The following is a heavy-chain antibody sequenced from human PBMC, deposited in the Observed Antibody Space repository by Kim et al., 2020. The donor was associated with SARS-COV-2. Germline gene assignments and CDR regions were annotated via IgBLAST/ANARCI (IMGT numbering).Heavy chain of an antibody. D-gene: IGHD3-22*01. CDR1: GFTVSSNY. CDR3: ARALPEDSSGYYAYYFDY. J-gene: IGHJ4*02. V-gene: IGHV3-53*01. CDR2: IYSGGST. Sequence: GGSLRLSCAASGFTVSSNYMSWVRQAPGKGLEWVSVIYSGGSTYYADSVKGRFTISRDNSKNTLYLQMNSLRAEDTAVYYCARALPEDSSGYYAYYFDYWGQGTLVTVSS.